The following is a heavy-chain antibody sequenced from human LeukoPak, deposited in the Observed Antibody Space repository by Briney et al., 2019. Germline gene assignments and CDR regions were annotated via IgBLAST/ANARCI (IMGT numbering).Heavy chain of an antibody. CDR1: GGSISSSSYY. V-gene: IGHV4-39*01. J-gene: IGHJ4*02. CDR3: ARVGGLRYFDWLSNFDY. D-gene: IGHD3-9*01. Sequence: SETLSLTCTVSGGSISSSSYYWGWIRQPPGKRLEYIGSIFYTGSTYYNPSLKSRVTISVDTSKNQFSLKLGSVTAADTAVYYCARVGGLRYFDWLSNFDYWGQGTLVTVSS. CDR2: IFYTGST.